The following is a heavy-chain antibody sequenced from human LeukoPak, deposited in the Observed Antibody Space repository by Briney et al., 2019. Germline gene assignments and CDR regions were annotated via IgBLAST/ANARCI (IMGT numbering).Heavy chain of an antibody. D-gene: IGHD6-19*01. J-gene: IGHJ2*01. CDR2: IYYSGST. Sequence: PSETLSLTCTVSGGSISSSSYYWGWIRQPPGKGLEWIGSIYYSGSTYYNPSLKSRVTISVDTSKNQFSLKLSSVTAADTAVYYCARMVAVAGTWYFDLWGRGTLVTVSS. CDR1: GGSISSSSYY. V-gene: IGHV4-39*07. CDR3: ARMVAVAGTWYFDL.